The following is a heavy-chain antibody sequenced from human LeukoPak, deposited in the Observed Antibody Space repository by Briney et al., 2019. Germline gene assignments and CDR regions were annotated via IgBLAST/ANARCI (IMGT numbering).Heavy chain of an antibody. J-gene: IGHJ4*02. V-gene: IGHV3-48*03. Sequence: PGGSLRLSCAASGFTFRSYEMNWVRQAPGKGLEWVSYISSIGNTIYYADSVKGRFTISRDNAKNSLYLQMNSLRAEDTAIYYCARVSYVTMIIGDYWGQGILVTVSS. D-gene: IGHD3-22*01. CDR2: ISSIGNTI. CDR3: ARVSYVTMIIGDY. CDR1: GFTFRSYE.